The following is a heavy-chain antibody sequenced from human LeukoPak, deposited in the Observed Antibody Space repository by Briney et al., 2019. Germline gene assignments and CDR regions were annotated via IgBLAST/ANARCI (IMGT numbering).Heavy chain of an antibody. J-gene: IGHJ4*02. CDR1: GGSISSSSYY. CDR2: IYFSGTT. V-gene: IGHV4-39*01. D-gene: IGHD5-18*01. CDR3: ATHSDTAMGIDY. Sequence: SETLSLTCTVSGGSISSSSYYWGWIRQPPGKGLEWIGSIYFSGTTFYNPSLKSRVTISVDTSKNQFSLKLSSVTAADTAVYYCATHSDTAMGIDYWGQGTLVTVSS.